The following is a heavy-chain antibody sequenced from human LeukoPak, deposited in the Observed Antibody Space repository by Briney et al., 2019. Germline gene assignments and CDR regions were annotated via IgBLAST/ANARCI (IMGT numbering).Heavy chain of an antibody. CDR3: ARARSMVRGVTGDY. CDR1: GFTFSSYA. V-gene: IGHV3-30*04. J-gene: IGHJ4*02. D-gene: IGHD3-10*01. CDR2: ISYDGSNK. Sequence: GGSLRLSCAASGFTFSSYAMNWVRQAPGKGLEWVAVISYDGSNKYYADSVKGRFTISRDNSKNTLYLQMNSLRAEDTAVYYCARARSMVRGVTGDYWGQGTLVTVSS.